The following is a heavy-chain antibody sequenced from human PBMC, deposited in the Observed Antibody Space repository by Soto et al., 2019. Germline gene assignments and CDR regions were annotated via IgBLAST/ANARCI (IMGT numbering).Heavy chain of an antibody. Sequence: ASVKVSCKASGYTFTSYGISWVRQAPGQGLEWMGWISAYNGNTNYAQKLQGRVTMTTDTSTSTAYMELRSLRSDDTAVYYCAILKGSGYHNWFYPWAQGSLVTVYS. CDR3: AILKGSGYHNWFYP. CDR1: GYTFTSYG. D-gene: IGHD3-22*01. CDR2: ISAYNGNT. V-gene: IGHV1-18*01. J-gene: IGHJ5*02.